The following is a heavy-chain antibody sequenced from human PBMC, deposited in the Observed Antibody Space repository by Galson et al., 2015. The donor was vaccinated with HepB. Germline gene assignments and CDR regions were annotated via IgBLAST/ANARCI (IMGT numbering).Heavy chain of an antibody. CDR1: GYTFTSYA. CDR3: ARGRMVRGVILVY. D-gene: IGHD3-10*01. CDR2: INAGNGNT. Sequence: SVKVSCKASGYTFTSYAMHWVRQAPGQRLEWMGWINAGNGNTKYSQKFQGRVTITRDTSASTAYMELSSLRSEDTAVYYCARGRMVRGVILVYWGQGTLVTVSS. J-gene: IGHJ4*02. V-gene: IGHV1-3*01.